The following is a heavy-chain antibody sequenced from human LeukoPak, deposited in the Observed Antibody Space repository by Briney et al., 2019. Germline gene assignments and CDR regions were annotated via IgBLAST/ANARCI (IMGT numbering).Heavy chain of an antibody. D-gene: IGHD3-3*01. CDR3: ARVGHLRFLGWLFTSNAFDI. CDR2: IYYSGST. CDR1: GGSVSSGSYY. V-gene: IGHV4-61*01. J-gene: IGHJ3*02. Sequence: SETLSLTCTVSGGSVSSGSYYWSWIRQPPGKGLEWIGYIYYSGSTNYNPSLKSRVTISVDTSKNQFSLKLSSVTAADTAVYYCARVGHLRFLGWLFTSNAFDIWGQGTMVTVSS.